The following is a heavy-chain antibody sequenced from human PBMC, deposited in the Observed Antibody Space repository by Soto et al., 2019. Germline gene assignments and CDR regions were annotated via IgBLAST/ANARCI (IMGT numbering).Heavy chain of an antibody. J-gene: IGHJ3*01. CDR2: ISGGVGSI. CDR1: GFNFNTYA. D-gene: IGHD3-10*02. CDR3: AKGKSSNYVSHAFDV. Sequence: EVPVLESGGGLVQPGGSLRLSCAASGFNFNTYAMSWVRQAPGKGLEWVSGISGGVGSIHYVDSVKGRFTISRDNSKNTLYLQMNSLRGEDTAVYYCAKGKSSNYVSHAFDVWGQGTMVTVSS. V-gene: IGHV3-23*01.